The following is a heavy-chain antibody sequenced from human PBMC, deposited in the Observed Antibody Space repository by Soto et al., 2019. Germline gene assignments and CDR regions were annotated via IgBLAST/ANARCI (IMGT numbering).Heavy chain of an antibody. CDR2: ISYDGSNK. CDR1: GFTFSSYG. Sequence: QVQLVESGGGVVQPGRSLRLSCAASGFTFSSYGMHWVRQAPGKGLEWVAVISYDGSNKYYADSVKGRFTFSRDNSKNTMDLQMSSLRAEDTAVYYCAKEELGERIVVADYGSGSYYPYFANWGQGTLVTVSS. V-gene: IGHV3-30*18. CDR3: AKEELGERIVVADYGSGSYYPYFAN. J-gene: IGHJ4*02. D-gene: IGHD3-10*01.